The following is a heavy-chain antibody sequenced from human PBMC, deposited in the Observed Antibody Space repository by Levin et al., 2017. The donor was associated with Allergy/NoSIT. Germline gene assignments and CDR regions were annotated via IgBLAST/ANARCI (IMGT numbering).Heavy chain of an antibody. J-gene: IGHJ4*02. V-gene: IGHV3-11*03. CDR2: ISTSSTYT. Sequence: PGGSLRLSCAASGLTFSDFYMSWIRQAPGKGLEWVSYISTSSTYTHYADSVKGRFTISRDNAKNSLYLQMNSLRVEDTAIYYCASHYDYVWGSHRYTGIPVYWGQGTLVTVSS. CDR3: ASHYDYVWGSHRYTGIPVY. CDR1: GLTFSDFY. D-gene: IGHD3-16*02.